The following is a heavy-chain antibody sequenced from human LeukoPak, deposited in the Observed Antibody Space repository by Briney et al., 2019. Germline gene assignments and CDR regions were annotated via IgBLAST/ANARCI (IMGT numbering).Heavy chain of an antibody. CDR3: ARRGGLVAAKDETYYFDY. J-gene: IGHJ4*02. CDR2: INHSGST. CDR1: GGSFSGYY. D-gene: IGHD2-15*01. V-gene: IGHV4-34*01. Sequence: SETLSLTCAVYGGSFSGYYWSWIRQPPGKGLEWIGEINHSGSTNYNPSLESRVTISVDTSKNQFSLKLSSVTAADTAVYYCARRGGLVAAKDETYYFDYWGQGTLVTVSS.